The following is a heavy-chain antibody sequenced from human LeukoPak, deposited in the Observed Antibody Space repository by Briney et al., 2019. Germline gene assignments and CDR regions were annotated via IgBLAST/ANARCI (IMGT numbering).Heavy chain of an antibody. CDR1: GXTFYSYG. CDR3: AKGHSAHGTGFDC. D-gene: IGHD1-14*01. J-gene: IGHJ4*02. CDR2: ISGSGDTT. Sequence: GGSLRLSCAASGXTFYSYGMSWVRQAPGKGLEWVSGISGSGDTTYYADSVKGRFTISRDNSKNTLYLQMNSLRVEDTAVYYCAKGHSAHGTGFDCWGQGTLVAVSS. V-gene: IGHV3-23*01.